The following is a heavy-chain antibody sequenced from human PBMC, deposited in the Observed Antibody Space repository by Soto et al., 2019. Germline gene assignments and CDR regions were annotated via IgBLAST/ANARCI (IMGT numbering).Heavy chain of an antibody. Sequence: QVQLVQSGDEVRKPGSSVKVSCKASGYIFVKYGIAWVRQAPGQGLEWMGWISPYSGNTHYAGKVQGRLTMTTDTSTSTAYMDLGSLTSDDTAVYYCPMVDNYVTPTPQYVLGQGTTVTVSS. CDR3: PMVDNYVTPTPQYV. D-gene: IGHD3-16*01. CDR2: ISPYSGNT. CDR1: GYIFVKYG. V-gene: IGHV1-18*01. J-gene: IGHJ6*02.